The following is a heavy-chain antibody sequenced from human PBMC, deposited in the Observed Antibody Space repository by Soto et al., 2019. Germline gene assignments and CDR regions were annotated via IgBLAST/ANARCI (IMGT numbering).Heavy chain of an antibody. Sequence: GGSLRLSSAASGFTFSSYAMRWVRQAPGKGLQWVSGISGSGGSTNYADSVKGRFTISRDNFKNTLYLQMNSLRAEDTAVYYCAKDRGAKYSSGWYGGGVFDYWGQGTLVTVSS. V-gene: IGHV3-23*01. CDR1: GFTFSSYA. CDR2: ISGSGGST. J-gene: IGHJ4*02. D-gene: IGHD6-19*01. CDR3: AKDRGAKYSSGWYGGGVFDY.